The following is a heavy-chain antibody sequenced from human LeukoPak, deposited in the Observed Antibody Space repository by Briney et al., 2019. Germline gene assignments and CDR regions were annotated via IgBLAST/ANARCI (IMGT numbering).Heavy chain of an antibody. CDR3: ARQLVTTTNFDS. J-gene: IGHJ4*02. CDR1: GGSINSYY. D-gene: IGHD4-11*01. Sequence: PSETLSLTCTVSGGSINSYYWSWIRQPPGKGLEWIGYIYYRGSTNYNPSLKSRVTISISTSKNQFSLKLSSVTAADTAVYYCARQLVTTTNFDSWGQGTLVTVSS. CDR2: IYYRGST. V-gene: IGHV4-59*08.